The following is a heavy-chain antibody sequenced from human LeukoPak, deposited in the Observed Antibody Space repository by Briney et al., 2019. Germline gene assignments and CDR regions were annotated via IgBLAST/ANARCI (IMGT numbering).Heavy chain of an antibody. Sequence: GRSLRLSCAASGFTFSSYAMHWVRQAPGKGLEWVAVISYDGSSKYYADSVKGRFTISRDNSKNTLYLQMNSLRAEDTAVYYCARDRPSNRYCSSTSCYSANGYWGQGTLVAVSS. CDR2: ISYDGSSK. CDR3: ARDRPSNRYCSSTSCYSANGY. V-gene: IGHV3-30-3*01. CDR1: GFTFSSYA. J-gene: IGHJ4*02. D-gene: IGHD2-2*01.